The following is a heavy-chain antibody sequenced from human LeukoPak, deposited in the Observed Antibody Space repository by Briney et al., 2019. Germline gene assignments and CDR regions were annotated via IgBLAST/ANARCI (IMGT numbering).Heavy chain of an antibody. V-gene: IGHV4-31*03. CDR1: GGSISSGGYY. CDR2: TYYSGST. J-gene: IGHJ6*02. CDR3: ARENRKSSDVYDSSGYFPYYYYGMDV. D-gene: IGHD3-22*01. Sequence: SETLSLTCTVSGGSISSGGYYWSWIRQHPGKGLEWIGYTYYSGSTYYNPSLKSRVTISVDTSKNQFSLKLSSVTAADTAVYYCARENRKSSDVYDSSGYFPYYYYGMDVWGQGTTVTVSS.